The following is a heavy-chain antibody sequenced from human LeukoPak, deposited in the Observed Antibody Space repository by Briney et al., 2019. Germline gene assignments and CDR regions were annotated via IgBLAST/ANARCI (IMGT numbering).Heavy chain of an antibody. V-gene: IGHV4-31*03. CDR1: GGSISSGGYY. CDR3: ARDRIGYTQTYY. Sequence: KSSETLSLTCTVSGGSISSGGYYWSWIRQHPGKGLEWIGYIYYSGSTYYNPSLKSRVTISVDTSKNQFSLKLSSVTAADTAVYYCARDRIGYTQTYYWGQGTLVTVSS. J-gene: IGHJ4*02. CDR2: IYYSGST. D-gene: IGHD5-24*01.